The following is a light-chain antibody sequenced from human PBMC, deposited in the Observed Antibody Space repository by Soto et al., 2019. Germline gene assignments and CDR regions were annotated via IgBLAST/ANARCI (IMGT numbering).Light chain of an antibody. Sequence: DIQMTQSPSSLSASVGDRVTITCRASQGVGTDLGWYQQKPGKAPERLIYDVSSLQGEVPSRFSGSGSGTEFTLTISSLQPEDFATYYCLQHNGYPRTFGQGTKVEIK. CDR1: QGVGTD. CDR3: LQHNGYPRT. CDR2: DVS. V-gene: IGKV1-17*01. J-gene: IGKJ1*01.